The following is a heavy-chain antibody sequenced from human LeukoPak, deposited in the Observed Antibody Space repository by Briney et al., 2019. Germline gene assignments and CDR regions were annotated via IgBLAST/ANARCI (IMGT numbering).Heavy chain of an antibody. CDR1: GFTFSSYW. CDR3: ARAPLETRFHEAPDY. V-gene: IGHV3-74*01. CDR2: IKSDGSST. D-gene: IGHD3-16*01. J-gene: IGHJ4*02. Sequence: GGSLRLSCAASGFTFSSYWMHWVRQAPGKGLVCVSRIKSDGSSTSYADSVKGRFTISRDNAKNTLYLKMNSLRAEDTAVYYCARAPLETRFHEAPDYWGQGTLVTVSS.